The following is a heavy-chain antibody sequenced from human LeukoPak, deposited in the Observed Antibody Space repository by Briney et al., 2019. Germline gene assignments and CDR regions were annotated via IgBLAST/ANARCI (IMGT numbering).Heavy chain of an antibody. CDR3: ASRDVDTAMVTWFDP. D-gene: IGHD5-18*01. V-gene: IGHV1-24*01. CDR2: FDLEDGET. J-gene: IGHJ5*02. Sequence: ASVKVSCKVSGYTLTELSMHWVRQAPGKGLEWMGGFDLEDGETIYAQKFQGRVTMTEDTSTDTAYVELSSLRSEDTAVYYCASRDVDTAMVTWFDPWGQGTLVTVSS. CDR1: GYTLTELS.